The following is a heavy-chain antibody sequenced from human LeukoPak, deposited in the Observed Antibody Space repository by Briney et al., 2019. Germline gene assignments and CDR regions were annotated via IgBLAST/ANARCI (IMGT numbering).Heavy chain of an antibody. Sequence: GASVKVSCKVSGYTLTELSMHWVRQAPGKGLEWMGGFDPEDGETIYAQKFQGRVTMTEDTSTDTAYMELSSLRSEDTAVYYCATNYPHCSGTSCTAFDYWGQGTLVTVSS. CDR1: GYTLTELS. CDR2: FDPEDGET. CDR3: ATNYPHCSGTSCTAFDY. V-gene: IGHV1-24*01. D-gene: IGHD2-2*01. J-gene: IGHJ4*02.